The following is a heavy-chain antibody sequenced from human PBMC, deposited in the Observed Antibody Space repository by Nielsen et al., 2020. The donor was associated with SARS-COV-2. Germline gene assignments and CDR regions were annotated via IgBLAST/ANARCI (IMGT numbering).Heavy chain of an antibody. J-gene: IGHJ5*02. CDR1: GYTFTSYD. CDR3: ARGAVYSNYVLWWFDP. V-gene: IGHV1-8*01. CDR2: MNPNSGNT. D-gene: IGHD4-11*01. Sequence: ASVKVSCKASGYTFTSYDINWVRQATGQGLEWMGWMNPNSGNTGYAQKFQGRVTMTRNTSISTAYMELSSLRSEDTAVYYCARGAVYSNYVLWWFDPWGQGTLVTVSS.